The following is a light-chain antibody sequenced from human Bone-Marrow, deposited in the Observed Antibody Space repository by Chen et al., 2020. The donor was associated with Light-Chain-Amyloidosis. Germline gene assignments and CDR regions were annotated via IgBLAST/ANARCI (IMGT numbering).Light chain of an antibody. CDR2: AAS. CDR1: QSISGS. Sequence: MMMTQPPVTLSVSPGDRATLSCRASQSISGSLAWYQQKPGQAPRLLIYAASTRATGVPARFSGSGSGTEFTLTISSLQSEDFAVYYCQQYNNWPRTFGQGTKVEIK. J-gene: IGKJ1*01. CDR3: QQYNNWPRT. V-gene: IGKV3-15*01.